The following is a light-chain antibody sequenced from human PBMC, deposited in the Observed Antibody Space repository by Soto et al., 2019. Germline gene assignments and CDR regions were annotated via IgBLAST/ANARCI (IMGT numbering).Light chain of an antibody. V-gene: IGKV3-20*01. CDR2: GAS. CDR3: QQYPSSPRLT. Sequence: EIVLTQSPGTLSLSPGERATLSCRASQSVSSSYLAWYQQKPGQAPRLLIYGASSRATGIPDRFSGTGSGTDSTLTISSLEPEDFPAYYCQQYPSSPRLTFGGVTNV. CDR1: QSVSSSY. J-gene: IGKJ4*01.